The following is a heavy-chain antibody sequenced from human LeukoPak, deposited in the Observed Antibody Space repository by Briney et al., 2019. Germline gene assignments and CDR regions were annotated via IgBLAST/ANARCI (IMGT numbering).Heavy chain of an antibody. CDR3: ARGHWEQDTSTYAY. D-gene: IGHD1-26*01. Sequence: TSETLSLTCAVSGTSITYGGYTWNWIRQPPGKGLEWIGYIYYSGTTFYNPSLKSRVTMSLESAKNQLSLKLRSVTAADTAVYYCARGHWEQDTSTYAYWGQGSLVTVSS. V-gene: IGHV4-30-4*07. CDR2: IYYSGTT. J-gene: IGHJ4*02. CDR1: GTSITYGGYT.